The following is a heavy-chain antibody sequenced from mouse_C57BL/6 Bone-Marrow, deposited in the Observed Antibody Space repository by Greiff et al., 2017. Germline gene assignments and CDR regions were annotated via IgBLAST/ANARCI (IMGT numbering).Heavy chain of an antibody. V-gene: IGHV2-2*01. Sequence: VQRVESGPGLVQPSQSLSITCTVSGFSLTSYGVHWVRQSPGKGLEWLGVIWSGGSTDYNAAFISRLSISKDNSKSQVFFKMNSLQADDTAIYYCASIYGSSFPYAMDYWGPGTSVTVAS. J-gene: IGHJ4*01. D-gene: IGHD1-1*01. CDR2: IWSGGST. CDR3: ASIYGSSFPYAMDY. CDR1: GFSLTSYG.